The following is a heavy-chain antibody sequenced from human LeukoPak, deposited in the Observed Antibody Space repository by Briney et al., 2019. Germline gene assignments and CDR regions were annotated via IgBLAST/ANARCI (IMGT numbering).Heavy chain of an antibody. J-gene: IGHJ5*02. Sequence: PSETLSLTCAVYGGSFIGYYWSWIRQPPGKGLEWIGEINHSGSTNYNPSLKSRVTISVDTSKNQFSLKLSSVTAADTAVYYCARGMAVAGTGGWFDPWGQGTLVTVSS. CDR1: GGSFIGYY. D-gene: IGHD6-19*01. CDR2: INHSGST. V-gene: IGHV4-34*01. CDR3: ARGMAVAGTGGWFDP.